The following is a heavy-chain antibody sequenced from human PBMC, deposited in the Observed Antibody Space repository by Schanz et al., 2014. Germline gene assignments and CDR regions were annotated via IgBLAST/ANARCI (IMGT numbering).Heavy chain of an antibody. Sequence: VQLVESGGGLVQPGGSLRLSCSASGFTFSSYSMYWVRQAPGKGLEYVSVISSNGGSTDFADSVKGRFTISRDNAKNSVFLQMNRLRAEDTALYYCAREYSSYGTVYYWGQGTLVTVSS. J-gene: IGHJ4*02. V-gene: IGHV3-64*04. CDR1: GFTFSSYS. D-gene: IGHD5-12*01. CDR2: ISSNGGST. CDR3: AREYSSYGTVYY.